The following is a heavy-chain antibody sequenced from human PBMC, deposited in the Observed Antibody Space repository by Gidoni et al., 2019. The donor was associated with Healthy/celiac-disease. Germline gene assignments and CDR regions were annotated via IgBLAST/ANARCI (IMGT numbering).Heavy chain of an antibody. Sequence: QVQLVQSGAEVKKPGASVKVSCKASGYTFTSYGISWVRQAPGQGLEWMGWISAYNGNTNYAQKLQGRVTMTTDTSTSTAYMELRSLRSDDTAVYYCARVPLAFGVVTYNWFDPWGQGTLVTVSS. CDR2: ISAYNGNT. J-gene: IGHJ5*02. CDR3: ARVPLAFGVVTYNWFDP. CDR1: GYTFTSYG. V-gene: IGHV1-18*01. D-gene: IGHD3-3*01.